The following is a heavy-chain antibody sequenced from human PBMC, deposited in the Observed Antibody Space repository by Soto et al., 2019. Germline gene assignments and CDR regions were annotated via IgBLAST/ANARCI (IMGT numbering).Heavy chain of an antibody. CDR1: GGSISSGGYY. CDR2: IYYSGST. J-gene: IGHJ4*02. CDR3: ARETGLTIFGVVTEKYYCDS. Sequence: QVQLQESGPGLVKPSQTLSLTCTVSGGSISSGGYYWSWIRQHPGKGLEWIGYIYYSGSTYYNPSRQSRVTKSVDTSKNQFSLKLSSVTAADKAVYYCARETGLTIFGVVTEKYYCDSWGQGTLVTVSS. D-gene: IGHD3-3*01. V-gene: IGHV4-31*03.